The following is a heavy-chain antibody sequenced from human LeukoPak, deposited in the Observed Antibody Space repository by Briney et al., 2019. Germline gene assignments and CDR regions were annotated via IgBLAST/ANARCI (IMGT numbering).Heavy chain of an antibody. CDR2: INHSGST. CDR3: ATGYSSSSFDAFDI. CDR1: GGSFSGYY. Sequence: SETLSLTCAVYGGSFSGYYWSWIRQPPGKGLEWIGEINHSGSTNYNPSLKSRVTISVDTSKNQFSLKLSSVTAADTAVYYCATGYSSSSFDAFDIWGQGTMVPVSS. J-gene: IGHJ3*02. D-gene: IGHD6-6*01. V-gene: IGHV4-34*01.